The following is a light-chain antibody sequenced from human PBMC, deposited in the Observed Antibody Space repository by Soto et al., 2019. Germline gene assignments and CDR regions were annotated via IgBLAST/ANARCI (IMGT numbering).Light chain of an antibody. Sequence: EIVLTQSPATLSLSPGERATLSCRASQSISRYLAWYQQKPGQAPRLLIHDASNRATGIPARLSGSGSETDFTITISSLEPEDFAVYYCQQRLSWPPLTFGGGTKVENK. CDR3: QQRLSWPPLT. J-gene: IGKJ4*01. CDR1: QSISRY. CDR2: DAS. V-gene: IGKV3-11*01.